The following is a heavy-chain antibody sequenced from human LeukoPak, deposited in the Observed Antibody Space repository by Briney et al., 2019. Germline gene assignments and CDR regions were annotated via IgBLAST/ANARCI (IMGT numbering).Heavy chain of an antibody. D-gene: IGHD6-6*01. CDR3: AKSLAARDDAFDI. J-gene: IGHJ3*02. V-gene: IGHV3-23*01. Sequence: GGSLRLSCAASGFTFSSYAMGWVRQAPGKGLEWVSAISGSGGSTYYADSVKGRFTISRDNSKSALYLQMNSLRAEDTAVYYCAKSLAARDDAFDIWGQGTMVTVSS. CDR2: ISGSGGST. CDR1: GFTFSSYA.